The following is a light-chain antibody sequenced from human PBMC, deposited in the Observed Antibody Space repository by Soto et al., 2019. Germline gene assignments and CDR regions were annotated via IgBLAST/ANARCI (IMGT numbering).Light chain of an antibody. J-gene: IGKJ1*01. CDR3: QQYYNWPT. Sequence: EIVMTQSPATLSVSPGERATLSCRASQSVSSNLAWYQQKPGQAPRFLIYGASTRATGIPARFSGSGSGTEFTLTISSLQSEDFAVYYCQQYYNWPTFGQGTKVEIK. V-gene: IGKV3-15*01. CDR1: QSVSSN. CDR2: GAS.